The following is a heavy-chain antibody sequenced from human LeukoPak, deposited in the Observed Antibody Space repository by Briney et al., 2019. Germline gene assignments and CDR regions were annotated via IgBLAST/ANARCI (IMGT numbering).Heavy chain of an antibody. CDR3: ASRKLGNDY. CDR1: GGSVSDYY. CDR2: IYYTGST. Sequence: SETLSLTCTVSGGSVSDYYWSWIRQSPGEGLEWIGYIYYTGSTSYNPSLRSRVTMSADTSKNQFSLKLSSVTAADTAVYYCASRKLGNDYWGQGTLVTVSS. D-gene: IGHD7-27*01. J-gene: IGHJ4*02. V-gene: IGHV4-59*02.